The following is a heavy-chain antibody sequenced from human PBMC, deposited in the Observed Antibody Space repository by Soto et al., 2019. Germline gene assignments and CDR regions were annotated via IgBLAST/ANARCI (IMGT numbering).Heavy chain of an antibody. J-gene: IGHJ5*02. CDR1: GGSIISDY. CDR2: IYTSGST. V-gene: IGHV4-4*07. Sequence: LSLSCTVSGGSIISDYWSWIRQPAGNGLEWIGRIYTSGSTNYNPSLKSRVTMSVDTSKNQFSLKLSSVTAADTAVYYCARDRYGPEQANWFEPWGQGTLVSVSS. CDR3: ARDRYGPEQANWFEP. D-gene: IGHD3-10*01.